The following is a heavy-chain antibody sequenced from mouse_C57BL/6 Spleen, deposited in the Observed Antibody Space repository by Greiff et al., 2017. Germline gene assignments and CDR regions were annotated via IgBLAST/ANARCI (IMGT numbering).Heavy chain of an antibody. V-gene: IGHV1-22*01. J-gene: IGHJ2*01. Sequence: VQLQQSGPELVKPGASVKMSCKASGYTFTDYNMHWVKQSHGKSLEWIGYINPNNGGTSYNQKFKGKATLTVNKSSSTAYMELRSLTSEDSAVYYCARDHIWLRSYYFDYWGQGTTLTVSS. CDR2: INPNNGGT. CDR3: ARDHIWLRSYYFDY. D-gene: IGHD2-2*01. CDR1: GYTFTDYN.